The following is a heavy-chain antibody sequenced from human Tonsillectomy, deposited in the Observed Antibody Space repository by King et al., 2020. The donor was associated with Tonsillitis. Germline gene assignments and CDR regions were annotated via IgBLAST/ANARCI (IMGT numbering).Heavy chain of an antibody. Sequence: VQLVESGGGLVQPGRSLRLSCAASEFTFDDYAMHWVRQAPGKGLEWVSGISWNSGSIGYADSVKGRFTISRDNAKNSLYLQMNSLRAEDTALYYCAKGSPMAQDAFDIWGQGTMVTVSS. V-gene: IGHV3-9*01. J-gene: IGHJ3*02. CDR2: ISWNSGSI. CDR1: EFTFDDYA. CDR3: AKGSPMAQDAFDI. D-gene: IGHD3-10*01.